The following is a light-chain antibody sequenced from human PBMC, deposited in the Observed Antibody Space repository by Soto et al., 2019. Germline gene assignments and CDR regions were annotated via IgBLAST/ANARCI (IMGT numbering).Light chain of an antibody. CDR1: QGIGTS. Sequence: DLPMTQSPSSLSAYVGDRVTITCRASQGIGTSLVWYQQKPGKAPRLLIHGASTLQSGVPSRFSGSGSGTDFTLIISSLQPEDVATYYCQKYNAAPLSFGGGTKVEIK. CDR2: GAS. CDR3: QKYNAAPLS. V-gene: IGKV1-27*01. J-gene: IGKJ4*01.